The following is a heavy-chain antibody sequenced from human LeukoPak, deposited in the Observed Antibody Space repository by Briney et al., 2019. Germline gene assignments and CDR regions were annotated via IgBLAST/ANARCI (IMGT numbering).Heavy chain of an antibody. V-gene: IGHV4-59*11. CDR2: ISFTGST. CDR1: GASISSHY. Sequence: SETPSLTCTVSGASISSHYWSWIRQPPGKGLEWIGLISFTGSTNYNPSLKSRVTTSVDTSKNQFSLKVSSVTAADTAVYYCAKGGESSLPLDYWGQGILVTVSS. D-gene: IGHD6-13*01. CDR3: AKGGESSLPLDY. J-gene: IGHJ4*02.